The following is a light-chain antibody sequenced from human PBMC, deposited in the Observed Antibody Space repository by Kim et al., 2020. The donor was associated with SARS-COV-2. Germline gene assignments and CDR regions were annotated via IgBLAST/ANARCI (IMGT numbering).Light chain of an antibody. CDR2: YDT. CDR3: QVWDSSRDHRGYV. V-gene: IGLV3-21*04. CDR1: KNESKR. J-gene: IGLJ1*01. Sequence: GGAARMSCGGKKNESKRGHWYQQKPGQAPALVTDYDTDRPSGIAERFSGSNSGNTATLTVSRVEAGDEADYYCQVWDSSRDHRGYVFGTGTKVTVL.